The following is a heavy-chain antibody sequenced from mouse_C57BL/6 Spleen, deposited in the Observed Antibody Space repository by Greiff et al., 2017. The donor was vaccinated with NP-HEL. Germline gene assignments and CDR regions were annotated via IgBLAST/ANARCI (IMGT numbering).Heavy chain of an antibody. V-gene: IGHV1-15*01. Sequence: QVQLQQSGAELVRPGASVTLSCKASGYTFTDYEMHWVKQTPVHGLEWIGAIDPETGGTAYNQKFKGKAILTADKSSSTAYMQLSSLTSEDSAVYFCARPPDYYGSLDVWGTGTTVTVSS. CDR1: GYTFTDYE. D-gene: IGHD1-1*01. CDR3: ARPPDYYGSLDV. J-gene: IGHJ1*03. CDR2: IDPETGGT.